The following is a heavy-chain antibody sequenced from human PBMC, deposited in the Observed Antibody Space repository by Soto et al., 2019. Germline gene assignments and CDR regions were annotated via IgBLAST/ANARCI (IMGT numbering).Heavy chain of an antibody. J-gene: IGHJ3*01. CDR3: AHAYGGTSWPNDAFDV. V-gene: IGHV2-5*02. D-gene: IGHD2-2*01. CDR2: IYWDDDQ. Sequence: QITLKESGPPLVKPKQTLTLTCTFSGFSLSADGVGVGWIRQPPGKALEWLALIYWDDDQRYSPSLKTRLTITKDTSKNQVVLTMTNMDPVDTATYYCAHAYGGTSWPNDAFDVWGQGTVVTVSS. CDR1: GFSLSADGVG.